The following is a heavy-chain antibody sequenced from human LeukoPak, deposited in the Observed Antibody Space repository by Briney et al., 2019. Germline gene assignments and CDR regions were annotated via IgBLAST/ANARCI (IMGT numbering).Heavy chain of an antibody. CDR2: ISSSSSYI. CDR1: GFTFSSYS. J-gene: IGHJ4*02. Sequence: GGSLRLSCAASGFTFSSYSMNWVRQAPGKGLEWVSSISSSSSYIYYADSVKGRFTISRDNAKNSLYLQMNSLRAEDTAVYYCAKVTYDYVWGSYESWGQGTLVTVSS. V-gene: IGHV3-21*04. D-gene: IGHD3-16*01. CDR3: AKVTYDYVWGSYES.